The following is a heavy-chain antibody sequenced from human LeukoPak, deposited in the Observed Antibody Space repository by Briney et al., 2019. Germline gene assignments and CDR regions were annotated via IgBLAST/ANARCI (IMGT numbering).Heavy chain of an antibody. CDR3: ARGIDY. Sequence: GGSLRLSCAASGFTVSSNYMSWVRQAPRKGLEWVSVIYSGGSTYYADSVRGRFTISRDTSKNMVFLQMNSLRVEDTAEYYCARGIDYWGRGTLVTVSS. V-gene: IGHV3-53*01. J-gene: IGHJ4*02. CDR1: GFTVSSNY. CDR2: IYSGGST.